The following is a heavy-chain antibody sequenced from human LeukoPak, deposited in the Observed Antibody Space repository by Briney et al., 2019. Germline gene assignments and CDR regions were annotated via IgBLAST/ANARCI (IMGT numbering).Heavy chain of an antibody. CDR2: IKQDGSEK. J-gene: IGHJ3*02. CDR3: ARDLGITMVRGASDAFDI. D-gene: IGHD3-10*01. CDR1: GFTFSSYW. V-gene: IGHV3-7*01. Sequence: GGSLRLSCAASGFTFSSYWMSWVRQAPGKGLEWAANIKQDGSEKYYVDSVKGRFTIPRDNAKNSLYLQMNSLRAEDTAVYYCARDLGITMVRGASDAFDIWGQGTMVTVSS.